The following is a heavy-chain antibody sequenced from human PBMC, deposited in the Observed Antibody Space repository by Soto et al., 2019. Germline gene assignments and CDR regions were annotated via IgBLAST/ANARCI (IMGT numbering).Heavy chain of an antibody. CDR3: AKPLGYCSSTSCRDAFDI. CDR1: GFTFSSYG. V-gene: IGHV3-30*18. D-gene: IGHD2-2*01. Sequence: QVQLVESGGGVVQPGRSLRLSCAASGFTFSSYGMHWVRQAPGKGLEWVAVISYDGSNKYYADSVKGRFTISRDNSKNTLYLQMNRLRAEDTAVYYCAKPLGYCSSTSCRDAFDIWGQGTMVTVSS. CDR2: ISYDGSNK. J-gene: IGHJ3*02.